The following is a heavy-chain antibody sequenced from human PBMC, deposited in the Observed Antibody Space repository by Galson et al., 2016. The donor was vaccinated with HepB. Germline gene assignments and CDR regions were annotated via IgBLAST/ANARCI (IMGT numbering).Heavy chain of an antibody. CDR2: ISWNSGSI. J-gene: IGHJ4*02. Sequence: LRLSCAASGFTFDDFAMHWVRQAPGKGLEWVSGISWNSGSIGYADSVKGRFTISRDNAKNSLSLQMNSLRAEDTAFYYCAKGLYYDLLTGYFADGGQGTLVPVSS. CDR3: AKGLYYDLLTGYFAD. V-gene: IGHV3-9*01. CDR1: GFTFDDFA. D-gene: IGHD3-9*01.